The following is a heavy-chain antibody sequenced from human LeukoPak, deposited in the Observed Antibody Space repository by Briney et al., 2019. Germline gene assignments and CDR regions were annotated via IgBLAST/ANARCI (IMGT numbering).Heavy chain of an antibody. CDR3: ARGMTTVTTCDF. CDR2: ISPNSGVI. V-gene: IGHV1-2*02. J-gene: IGHJ4*02. Sequence: ASVKVSCKTSGYTFTAYYIHWVRQAPGQGLEWMGWISPNSGVINYAQNFQGRVTMTRDTSISTAYMELSRLSSDDTAVYYCARGMTTVTTCDFWGQGTLVTVSS. D-gene: IGHD4-17*01. CDR1: GYTFTAYY.